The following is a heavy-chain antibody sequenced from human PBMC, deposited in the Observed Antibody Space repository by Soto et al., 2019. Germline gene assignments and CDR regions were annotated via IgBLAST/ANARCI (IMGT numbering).Heavy chain of an antibody. CDR1: GGSISSYY. D-gene: IGHD2-21*01. CDR2: IYYSGST. CDR3: ARRWGGTFDY. Sequence: SEALSLTCTVSGGSISSYYWSWIRQPPGKGLEWIGYIYYSGSTNYNPSLKSRVTISVDTSKNQFSLKLSSVTAADTAVYYCARRWGGTFDYWGHGTLVTVS. V-gene: IGHV4-59*01. J-gene: IGHJ4*01.